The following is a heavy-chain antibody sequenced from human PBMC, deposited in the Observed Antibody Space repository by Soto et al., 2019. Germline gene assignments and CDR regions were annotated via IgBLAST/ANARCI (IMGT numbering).Heavy chain of an antibody. D-gene: IGHD6-13*01. CDR1: GGSISTSNW. CDR2: VYRTGST. Sequence: SETLSLTCAVSGGSISTSNWWSWVRQPPGKGLEWIGEVYRTGSTNYNPSLESRVTVSIDKSKNQFSLKLTSVTAADTAVYYCARALATIAAAANFDYWGQGTLVTISS. V-gene: IGHV4-4*02. J-gene: IGHJ4*02. CDR3: ARALATIAAAANFDY.